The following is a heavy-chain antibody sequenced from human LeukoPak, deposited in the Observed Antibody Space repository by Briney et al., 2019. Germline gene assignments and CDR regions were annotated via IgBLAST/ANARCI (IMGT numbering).Heavy chain of an antibody. V-gene: IGHV3-21*01. J-gene: IGHJ6*03. D-gene: IGHD6-13*01. Sequence: GGSLRLSCAASGFTVSSNYMNWVRQAPGKGLEWVSSISSSSIYIYNADSVKGRITISRDNAKKSLYLQMNILRAEDTAVYYCARLIAAAGLYYYYYYMDVWGKGTTVTVSS. CDR3: ARLIAAAGLYYYYYYMDV. CDR1: GFTVSSNY. CDR2: ISSSSIYI.